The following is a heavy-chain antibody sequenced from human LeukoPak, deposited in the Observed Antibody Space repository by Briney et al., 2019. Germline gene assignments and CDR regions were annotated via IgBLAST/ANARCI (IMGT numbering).Heavy chain of an antibody. J-gene: IGHJ4*02. CDR3: ARARGNTYGYFEY. V-gene: IGHV3-74*01. Sequence: QPGGSLRLSCAASGLPLSGYWMHWVRQAPGKGLVWVSRINGDASSTSYADSVKGRFTISRDNAKSTLYLQMNSLRVEDTAVYYCARARGNTYGYFEYWGQGTLVTVSS. CDR2: INGDASST. CDR1: GLPLSGYW. D-gene: IGHD5-18*01.